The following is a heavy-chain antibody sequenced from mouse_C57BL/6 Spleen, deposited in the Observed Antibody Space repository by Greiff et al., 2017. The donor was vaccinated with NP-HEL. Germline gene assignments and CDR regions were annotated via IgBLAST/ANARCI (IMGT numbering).Heavy chain of an antibody. CDR3: AREITTPYYYAMDY. CDR1: GYTFTSYW. CDR2: IHPNSGST. Sequence: VQLQQPGAELVKPGASVQLSCKASGYTFTSYWMHWVKQRPGQGLEWIGMIHPNSGSTNYNEKFKSKATLTVDKSSSTAYMQLSSLTSDDSAVYYCAREITTPYYYAMDYWGQGTSVTVSS. D-gene: IGHD5-5*01. J-gene: IGHJ4*01. V-gene: IGHV1-64*01.